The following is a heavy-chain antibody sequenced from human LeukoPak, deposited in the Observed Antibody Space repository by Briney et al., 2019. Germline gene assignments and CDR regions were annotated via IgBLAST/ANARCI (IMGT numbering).Heavy chain of an antibody. CDR1: GDSISSGDYY. Sequence: PSETLSLTCTVSGDSISSGDYYWSWIRQPPGKGLEWIGNIYYSGSTYYNPSLRSRVTISIDTSKNQFSLKLSSVTAADTAVYYCARHAYYYDRSGSYEAFDIWGQGTMVTVSS. CDR2: IYYSGST. V-gene: IGHV4-30-4*01. CDR3: ARHAYYYDRSGSYEAFDI. D-gene: IGHD3-22*01. J-gene: IGHJ3*02.